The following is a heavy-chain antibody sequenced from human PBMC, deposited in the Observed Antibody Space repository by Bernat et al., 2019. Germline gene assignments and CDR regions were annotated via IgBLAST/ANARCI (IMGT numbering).Heavy chain of an antibody. CDR2: INAGNGNT. V-gene: IGHV1-3*01. D-gene: IGHD2-8*02. Sequence: QVQLVQSGAEVKKPGASVKVSCKASGYTFTSYAMHWVRQAPGQRLEWMGWINAGNGNTKYSQKFQGRVTITRDTSASTAYMELSSLRSEDTAVDYCAGVLGQECCTGGVCYKGGWYFDLWGRGTLVTVSS. J-gene: IGHJ2*01. CDR1: GYTFTSYA. CDR3: AGVLGQECCTGGVCYKGGWYFDL.